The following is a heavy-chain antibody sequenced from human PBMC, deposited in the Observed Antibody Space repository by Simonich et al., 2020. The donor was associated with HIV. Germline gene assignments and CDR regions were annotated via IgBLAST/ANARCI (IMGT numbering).Heavy chain of an antibody. Sequence: EVQLVESGGGLVQPGGSLGLSCAASGFTFSNYWMSWVRQAPGKGLEWVAHIKQDGSAKYYVDSVKGRFTISRDNTKNSLYLQMNSLRAEDTAVYYCARGGYGFVYLDYWGQGTLVTVSS. J-gene: IGHJ4*02. D-gene: IGHD5-18*01. V-gene: IGHV3-7*02. CDR2: IKQDGSAK. CDR3: ARGGYGFVYLDY. CDR1: GFTFSNYW.